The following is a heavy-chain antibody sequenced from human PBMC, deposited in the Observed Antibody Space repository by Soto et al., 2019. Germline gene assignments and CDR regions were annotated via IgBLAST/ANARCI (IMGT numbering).Heavy chain of an antibody. CDR1: GSTSNEYA. V-gene: IGHV3-9*02. J-gene: IGHJ4*02. Sequence: VQLVESGGGLVQPGRSLRLSCAVSGSTSNEYAMHWLRQAPGKGLEWVSGIFLESDRTGYVDSVKGRFITSRDKAKNSLYLQMNSLRPEDTALYYCGKDGKAGGLDFWGQGTLVTVSS. CDR2: IFLESDRT. CDR3: GKDGKAGGLDF. D-gene: IGHD2-15*01.